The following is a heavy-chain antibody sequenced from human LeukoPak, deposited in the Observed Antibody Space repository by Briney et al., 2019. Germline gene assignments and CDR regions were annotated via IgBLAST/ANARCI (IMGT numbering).Heavy chain of an antibody. Sequence: GRSLRLSCAASGFTFSSYGMHWVRQAPGKGLEWVALILYDGSNKNYADSVKGRFTISRDNSKNPLYLQMNSLRAEDTAVYYCAKFTQLWLMEGYFDLWGRGTLVTVSS. CDR1: GFTFSSYG. CDR3: AKFTQLWLMEGYFDL. D-gene: IGHD5-18*01. V-gene: IGHV3-30*18. J-gene: IGHJ2*01. CDR2: ILYDGSNK.